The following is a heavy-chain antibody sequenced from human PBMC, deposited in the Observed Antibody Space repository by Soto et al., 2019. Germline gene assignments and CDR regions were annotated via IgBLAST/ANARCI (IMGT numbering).Heavy chain of an antibody. J-gene: IGHJ4*02. CDR3: AVNTDGSRGLAYYFDY. CDR2: INPSGGST. V-gene: IGHV1-46*01. Sequence: ASVKVSCKASGYTFTSYYMHWVRQAPGQGLEWMGIINPSGGSTSYAQKFQGRVTMTRDTSTSTVYMELSSLRSEDTAVYYCAVNTDGSRGLAYYFDYWGQGTLVTVSS. CDR1: GYTFTSYY. D-gene: IGHD5-18*01.